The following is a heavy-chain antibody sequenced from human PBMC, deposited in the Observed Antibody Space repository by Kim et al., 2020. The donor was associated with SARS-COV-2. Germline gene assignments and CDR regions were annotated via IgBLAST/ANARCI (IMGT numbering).Heavy chain of an antibody. D-gene: IGHD3-9*01. V-gene: IGHV1-69*01. CDR3: ARVRGYDILTGYLDY. J-gene: IGHJ4*02. Sequence: QKFQGRVTITADESTSTAYMELSSLRSEDTAVYYCARVRGYDILTGYLDYWGQGTLVTVSS.